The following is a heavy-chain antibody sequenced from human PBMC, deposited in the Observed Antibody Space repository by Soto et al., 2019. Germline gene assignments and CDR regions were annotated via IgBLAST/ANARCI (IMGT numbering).Heavy chain of an antibody. CDR3: ARRGRGGIDAFDI. V-gene: IGHV5-10-1*01. D-gene: IGHD1-26*01. CDR1: GYSFTSYW. J-gene: IGHJ3*02. Sequence: GGSLRLSCKGSGYSFTSYWISWVRQMPGKGLEWMGRIDPSDSYTNYSPSFQGHVTISADKSISTAYLQWSSLKASDTAMYYCARRGRGGIDAFDIWGQGTMVTVSS. CDR2: IDPSDSYT.